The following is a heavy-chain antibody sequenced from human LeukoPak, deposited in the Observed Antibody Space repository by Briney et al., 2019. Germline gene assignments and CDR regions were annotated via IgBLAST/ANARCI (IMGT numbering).Heavy chain of an antibody. J-gene: IGHJ6*03. V-gene: IGHV1-18*01. CDR1: GYTFTSYG. CDR3: ARDGVVVVPAAMRLFYYYYMDV. D-gene: IGHD2-2*01. CDR2: ISAYNGNT. Sequence: GASVKVSCKASGYTFTSYGISWVRQAPGQGLEWMGWISAYNGNTNYAQKLQGRVTMTTDTSTSTAYMELRSLRSDDTAVYYCARDGVVVVPAAMRLFYYYYMDVWGKGTTVTVSS.